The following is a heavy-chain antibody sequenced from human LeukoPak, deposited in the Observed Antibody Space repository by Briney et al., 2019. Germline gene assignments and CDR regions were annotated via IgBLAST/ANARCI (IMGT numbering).Heavy chain of an antibody. V-gene: IGHV1-18*01. Sequence: ASVKVSCKASGYTFSGYGISWVRQAPGQGLEWMGWISGYNGNTNYAQKFQGRVTMTIDSSTSTAYVELRSLRSDDTAVYYCARDRPYYDILTGYYGDYYYYYMDVWGKGTTVTISS. CDR3: ARDRPYYDILTGYYGDYYYYYMDV. J-gene: IGHJ6*03. D-gene: IGHD3-9*01. CDR2: ISGYNGNT. CDR1: GYTFSGYG.